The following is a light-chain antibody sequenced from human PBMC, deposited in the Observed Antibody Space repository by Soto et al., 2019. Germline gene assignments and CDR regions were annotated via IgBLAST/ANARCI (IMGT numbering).Light chain of an antibody. V-gene: IGKV3D-15*03. CDR2: VTS. CDR1: QRVYNN. Sequence: EIIMTQSPATLSVSPGERATLSCWTSQRVYNNLAWYQQKPGHAPRLLLSVTSIRATGVPARFSGRGTATEFTLTISTLQSEDFAVYYCQQYNTWPPITFGQGTRLEI. J-gene: IGKJ5*01. CDR3: QQYNTWPPIT.